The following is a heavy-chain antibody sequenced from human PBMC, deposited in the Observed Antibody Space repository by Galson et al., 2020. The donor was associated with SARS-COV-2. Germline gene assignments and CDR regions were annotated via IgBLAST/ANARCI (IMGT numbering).Heavy chain of an antibody. CDR2: ISSSSRYI. J-gene: IGHJ3*02. D-gene: IGHD4-17*01. Sequence: ESLKISCADSGITFSSYSMNWVRQAPGKGLEWDSSISSSSRYIYYADSVKGRFTISRDNAKNSLYLQMNILRAEDTAVYYCVRLVTTVVTPDAFDIWGQGTMVTVSS. CDR1: GITFSSYS. V-gene: IGHV3-21*01. CDR3: VRLVTTVVTPDAFDI.